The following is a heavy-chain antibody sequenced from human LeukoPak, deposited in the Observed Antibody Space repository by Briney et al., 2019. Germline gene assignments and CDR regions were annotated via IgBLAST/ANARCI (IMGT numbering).Heavy chain of an antibody. D-gene: IGHD5-18*01. CDR2: ISYDGSNK. J-gene: IGHJ4*02. CDR3: ARGGYSYGSVKGFDY. V-gene: IGHV3-30-3*01. CDR1: GFTFSSYA. Sequence: GRSLRLSCAASGFTFSSYAMHWVRQAPGKGLEWVAVISYDGSNKYYADSVKGRFTISRDNSKNTLYLQMNSLRAEDTAVYYCARGGYSYGSVKGFDYWGQGTLVTVSS.